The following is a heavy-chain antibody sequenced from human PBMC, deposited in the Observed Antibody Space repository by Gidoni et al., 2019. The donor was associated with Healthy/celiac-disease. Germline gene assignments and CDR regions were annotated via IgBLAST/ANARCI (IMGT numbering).Heavy chain of an antibody. CDR3: APFGFLYYYGSGSPYWGY. J-gene: IGHJ4*02. V-gene: IGHV3-48*03. D-gene: IGHD3-10*01. CDR2: ISSSGSTI. CDR1: GFTFSSYE. Sequence: EVQLVESGGGLVQPGGSLRLSCAASGFTFSSYERNWVRQAPGKGLEWVSYISSSGSTIYYADSVKGRFTISRDNAKNSLYLQMNSLRAEDTAVYYCAPFGFLYYYGSGSPYWGYWGQGTLVTVSS.